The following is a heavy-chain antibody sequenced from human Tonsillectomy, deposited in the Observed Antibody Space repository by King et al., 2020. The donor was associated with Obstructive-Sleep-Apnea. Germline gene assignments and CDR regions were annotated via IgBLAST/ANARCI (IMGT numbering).Heavy chain of an antibody. CDR3: ARELVTGSVESFQH. CDR1: GFTFSDYY. J-gene: IGHJ1*01. D-gene: IGHD3-9*01. Sequence: VQLVESGGGLVKPGGSLRLSCAASGFTFSDYYMAWIRQAPGKGLDYISHISYTRDNIYYADSVKGRFTISRDNAQNSLSLQMNSLRAADPAVYYCARELVTGSVESFQHWGRGTLVTVSS. V-gene: IGHV3-11*01. CDR2: ISYTRDNI.